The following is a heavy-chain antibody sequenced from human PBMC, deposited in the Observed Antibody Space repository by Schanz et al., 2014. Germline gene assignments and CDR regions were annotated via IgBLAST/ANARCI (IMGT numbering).Heavy chain of an antibody. V-gene: IGHV3-21*01. Sequence: VQLVESGGGVVQPGGSLRLSCAASGFSFSDYSMSWVRQAPGKGLEWVSSLSGGSSYIFYADSVKGRFTISRDNSQNTLYLQMSSLRLEDTAVYYCAKDRLLGYQLQDAFDIGGQGTLVTVSS. CDR2: LSGGSSYI. CDR1: GFSFSDYS. CDR3: AKDRLLGYQLQDAFDI. J-gene: IGHJ3*02. D-gene: IGHD2-2*01.